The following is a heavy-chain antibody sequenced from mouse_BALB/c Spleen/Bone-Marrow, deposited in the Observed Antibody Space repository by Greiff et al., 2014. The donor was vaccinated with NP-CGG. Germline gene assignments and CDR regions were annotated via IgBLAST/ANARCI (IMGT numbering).Heavy chain of an antibody. CDR2: ISCYNGAT. Sequence: LVKTGASVTISCKASGYSFTGYYMHWVKQSHGKSLAWIGYISCYNGATSSNQKFKGKATFTVDTSSSTAYMQFNSLTSEDSAVYYCARSCGAYGYDGGYYCDYWGQGTTLTVSS. D-gene: IGHD2-2*01. V-gene: IGHV1S34*01. J-gene: IGHJ2*01. CDR3: ARSCGAYGYDGGYYCDY. CDR1: GYSFTGYY.